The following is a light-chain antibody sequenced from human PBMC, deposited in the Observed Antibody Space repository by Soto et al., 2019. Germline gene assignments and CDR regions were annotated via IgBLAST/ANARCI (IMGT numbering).Light chain of an antibody. CDR2: ENN. CDR1: SSNIGKNY. Sequence: QSVLTQPPSVSAAPGQKVTISCSGSSSNIGKNYVSWYQQLPGTAPKLLIYENNKRPSGIPDRFSGSKSGTSATLGIAGLQTGDEADYYCGTWDSSLTAVLFGGGTKLTVL. V-gene: IGLV1-51*02. CDR3: GTWDSSLTAVL. J-gene: IGLJ2*01.